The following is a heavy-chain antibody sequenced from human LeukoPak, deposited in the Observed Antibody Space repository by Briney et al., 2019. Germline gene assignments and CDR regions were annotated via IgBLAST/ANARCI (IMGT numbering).Heavy chain of an antibody. J-gene: IGHJ4*02. D-gene: IGHD3-10*01. CDR3: AKDARAYGTGPRDY. CDR2: ISTGGGST. Sequence: GGSLRLSCAASGFTFSKYVMRWVRQAPGKGLEWVSAISTGGGSTYSAASVKGRFTISRDNSKNTLYLQMNSLRAEDTAVDYCAKDARAYGTGPRDYWGQGTLVTVSS. CDR1: GFTFSKYV. V-gene: IGHV3-23*01.